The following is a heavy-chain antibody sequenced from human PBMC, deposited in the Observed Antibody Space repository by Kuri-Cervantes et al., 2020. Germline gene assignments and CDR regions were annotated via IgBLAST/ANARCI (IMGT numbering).Heavy chain of an antibody. CDR2: ISWNSGSI. J-gene: IGHJ6*02. CDR3: ARDYYGMDV. Sequence: SLKISCAASGFTFDDYAMHWVRQAPGKGLEWVSGISWNSGSIGYADSVKGRFTISRDNSKSTLYLQMNSLRAEDTAVYYCARDYYGMDVWDQGTTVTVSS. V-gene: IGHV3-9*01. CDR1: GFTFDDYA.